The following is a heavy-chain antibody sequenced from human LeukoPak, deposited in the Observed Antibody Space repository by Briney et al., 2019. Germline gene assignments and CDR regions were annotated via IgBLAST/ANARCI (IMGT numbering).Heavy chain of an antibody. J-gene: IGHJ4*02. CDR3: ARDPDKRRRGYSYGLGP. D-gene: IGHD5-18*01. CDR1: GGPISSYY. V-gene: IGHV4-59*12. Sequence: SETLSLTCTVSGGPISSYYWSWIRQPPGKGLEWIGYIYYSGSTNYNPSLKSRVTISVDRSKNQFSLKLSSVTAADTAVYYCARDPDKRRRGYSYGLGPWGQGTLVTVSS. CDR2: IYYSGST.